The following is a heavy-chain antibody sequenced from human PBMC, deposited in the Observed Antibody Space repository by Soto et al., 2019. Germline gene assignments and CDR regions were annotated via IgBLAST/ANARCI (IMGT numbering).Heavy chain of an antibody. CDR2: INHSGST. J-gene: IGHJ6*02. V-gene: IGHV4-34*01. CDR3: ARVFYYYYYGMDV. Sequence: SETLSLTCAVYGGSFSGYYWSWIRQPPGKWLEWIGEINHSGSTNYNPSLKSRVTISADTSKNQFSLKLSSVTAADTAVYYCARVFYYYYYGMDVWGQGTTLTVS. CDR1: GGSFSGYY.